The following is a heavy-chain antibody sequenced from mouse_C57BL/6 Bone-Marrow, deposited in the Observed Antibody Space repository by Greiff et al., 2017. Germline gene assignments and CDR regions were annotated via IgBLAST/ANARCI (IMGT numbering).Heavy chain of an antibody. Sequence: QVQLKQSGPGLVQPSQSLSITCTVSGFSLTSYGVHWVRQSPGKGLEWLGVIWSGGSTDYNAAFISRLSISKDNSKSQVFFKMNSLQADDTAIYYCARIGYTAYWGQGTLVTVSA. CDR2: IWSGGST. CDR3: ARIGYTAY. J-gene: IGHJ3*01. CDR1: GFSLTSYG. D-gene: IGHD2-2*01. V-gene: IGHV2-2*01.